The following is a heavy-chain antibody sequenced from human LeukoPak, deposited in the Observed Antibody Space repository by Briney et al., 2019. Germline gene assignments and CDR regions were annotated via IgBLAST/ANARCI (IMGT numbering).Heavy chain of an antibody. CDR3: ARGRYYDSTGHGAFDI. V-gene: IGHV3-74*01. D-gene: IGHD3-22*01. CDR2: INPDGSST. CDR1: GFTFSSYW. J-gene: IGHJ3*02. Sequence: PGGSLRLSCAASGFTFSSYWMHWVGQAPGKGLVWVSRINPDGSSTNYADSVKGRFTISRDNAENTLHLQMNSLRAEDTAVYYCARGRYYDSTGHGAFDIWGQGTMVTVSS.